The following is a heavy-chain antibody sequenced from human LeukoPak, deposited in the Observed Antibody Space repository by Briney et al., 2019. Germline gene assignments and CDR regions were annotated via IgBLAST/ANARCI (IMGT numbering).Heavy chain of an antibody. D-gene: IGHD6-6*01. CDR1: GGSISSYY. CDR3: ARGASIAARPLNY. Sequence: PSETLSLTCTVSGGSISSYYRSWIRQPPGKGLEWIGYIYYSGSTNYNPSLKSRVTISVDTSKNQFSLKLSSVTAADTAVYYCARGASIAARPLNYWGQGTLVTVSS. CDR2: IYYSGST. J-gene: IGHJ4*02. V-gene: IGHV4-59*01.